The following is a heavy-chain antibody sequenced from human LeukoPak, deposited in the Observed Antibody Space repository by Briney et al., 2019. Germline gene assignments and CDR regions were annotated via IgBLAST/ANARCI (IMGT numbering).Heavy chain of an antibody. CDR1: RGSISSYY. D-gene: IGHD3-3*01. J-gene: IGHJ4*02. CDR3: ARGRITIFGVVNPHFDY. CDR2: IDNSGST. V-gene: IGHV4-59*01. Sequence: KTSQTLSLTCTVSRGSISSYYWSWIRQPPRKGLEWIGYIDNSGSTNSNPSLKRRVTMSVDTFNNQFSLKLSSVTAADTAVYYCARGRITIFGVVNPHFDYWGQGTLVTVSS.